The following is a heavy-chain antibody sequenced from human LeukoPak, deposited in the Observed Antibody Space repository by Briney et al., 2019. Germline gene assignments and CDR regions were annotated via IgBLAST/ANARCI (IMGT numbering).Heavy chain of an antibody. CDR3: ARAGLQFKQNYWYFDL. J-gene: IGHJ2*01. Sequence: PSETLSLTCTVSGGSISSYYWSWIRQPPGKGLEWSGYIYYSGSTNYNPSLKSRVTISVDTSKNQFSLKLSSVTAADTAVYYCARAGLQFKQNYWYFDLWGRGTLVTVSS. D-gene: IGHD5-24*01. CDR1: GGSISSYY. V-gene: IGHV4-59*01. CDR2: IYYSGST.